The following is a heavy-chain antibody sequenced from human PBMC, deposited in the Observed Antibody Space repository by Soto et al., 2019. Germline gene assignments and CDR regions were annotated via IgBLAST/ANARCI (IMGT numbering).Heavy chain of an antibody. D-gene: IGHD5-18*01. Sequence: QVQLVQSGAEVKKPGSSVKVSCKASGGTFSSYAISWVRQAPGQGLEWMGGIIPIFGTANYAQKFQGRVTITADESTSTADMELSSLTCEDTGVYYCAGDFGYSYGFDYWGQGTLVTVSS. CDR1: GGTFSSYA. V-gene: IGHV1-69*01. CDR3: AGDFGYSYGFDY. CDR2: IIPIFGTA. J-gene: IGHJ4*02.